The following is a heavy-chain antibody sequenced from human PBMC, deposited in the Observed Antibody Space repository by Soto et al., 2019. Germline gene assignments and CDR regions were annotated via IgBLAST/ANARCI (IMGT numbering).Heavy chain of an antibody. J-gene: IGHJ5*02. Sequence: QVQLVQSGAEVKKPGASVKVSCKASGYTFTSYDINWVRQATGQGLEWMGWMNPNSGNTGYAQKIQGRVTMTRNTSISTAYMELSSLRSEDTAVYYWARARYCTNGVCYGFDPWGQGTLVTVSS. CDR1: GYTFTSYD. V-gene: IGHV1-8*01. CDR3: ARARYCTNGVCYGFDP. D-gene: IGHD2-8*01. CDR2: MNPNSGNT.